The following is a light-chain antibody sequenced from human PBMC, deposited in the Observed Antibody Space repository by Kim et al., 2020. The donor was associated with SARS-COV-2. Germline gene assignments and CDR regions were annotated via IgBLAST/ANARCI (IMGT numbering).Light chain of an antibody. J-gene: IGLJ3*02. Sequence: ALGQTVRITCQGDSLKDYYATGYQKKPGQAPVVVMFGKDKRPSGIPDRFSGSTSGISASLTITGAQAEDEADYYCNSRDSSGAHWVFGGGTKVTVL. CDR3: NSRDSSGAHWV. CDR1: SLKDYY. CDR2: GKD. V-gene: IGLV3-19*01.